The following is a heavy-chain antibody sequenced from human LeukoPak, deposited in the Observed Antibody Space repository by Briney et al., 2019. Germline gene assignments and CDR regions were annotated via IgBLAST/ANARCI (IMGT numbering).Heavy chain of an antibody. CDR1: GFTFSSYS. D-gene: IGHD3-9*01. J-gene: IGHJ4*02. V-gene: IGHV3-23*01. CDR2: ISGSGGST. CDR3: AKEALYYDILTGYRKSLDY. Sequence: GGSLRLSCAASGFTFSSYSMNWVRQAPGKGLEWVSAISGSGGSTYYADSVKGRFTISRDNSKNTLYLQMNSLRAEDTAVYYCAKEALYYDILTGYRKSLDYWGQGTLVTVSS.